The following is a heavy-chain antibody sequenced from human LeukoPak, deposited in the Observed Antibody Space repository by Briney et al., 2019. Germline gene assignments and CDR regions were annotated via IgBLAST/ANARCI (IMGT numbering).Heavy chain of an antibody. Sequence: SETLSLTCTVSGGSISSGGYYWSWIRQPPGKGLEWIGYIYHSGSTYYNPSLKSRVTISVDRSENQFSLKLSSVTAADTAVYYCARGSGSYSFRYWGQGTLVTVSS. CDR2: IYHSGST. CDR3: ARGSGSYSFRY. D-gene: IGHD1-26*01. V-gene: IGHV4-30-2*01. CDR1: GGSISSGGYY. J-gene: IGHJ4*02.